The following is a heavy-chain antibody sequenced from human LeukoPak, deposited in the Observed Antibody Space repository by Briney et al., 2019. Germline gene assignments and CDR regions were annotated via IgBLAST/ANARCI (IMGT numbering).Heavy chain of an antibody. J-gene: IGHJ6*02. CDR3: ASAPFIVVVPAYYYYGMDV. CDR2: MNPNSGNT. Sequence: ASVKVSCKASGYTFASYVINWARQATGQGLEWMGWMNPNSGNTGYAQKFQGRVTMTRNTSISTAYMELSSLRSEDTAVYYCASAPFIVVVPAYYYYGMDVWGQGTTVTVSS. D-gene: IGHD2-2*01. V-gene: IGHV1-8*01. CDR1: GYTFASYV.